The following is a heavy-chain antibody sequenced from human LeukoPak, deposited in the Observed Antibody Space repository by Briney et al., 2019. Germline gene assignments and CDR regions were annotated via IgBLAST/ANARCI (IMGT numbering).Heavy chain of an antibody. CDR2: IYSGDIT. CDR1: GFTFSSYA. Sequence: AGGSLRLSCAASGFTFSSYAMSWVRQAPGKGLEWVSVIYSGDITYYADSVKGRFTISRDNSKNTLYLQMNSLRVEDTAVYYCARGLYGMDVWGQGTTVTASS. CDR3: ARGLYGMDV. V-gene: IGHV3-23*03. J-gene: IGHJ6*02.